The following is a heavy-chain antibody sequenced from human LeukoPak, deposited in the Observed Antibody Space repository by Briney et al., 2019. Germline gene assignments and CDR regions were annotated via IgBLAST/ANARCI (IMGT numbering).Heavy chain of an antibody. CDR2: IWYDGSNK. J-gene: IGHJ5*02. CDR3: AKDKGTTGAYNWFDP. D-gene: IGHD1-1*01. V-gene: IGHV3-33*06. Sequence: GRSLRLSCAASGFTFSSCAMHWVRQAPGKGLERVAVIWYDGSNKYYADSVEGRFTISRDNSKNTLYLQMNSLRAEDTAVYYCAKDKGTTGAYNWFDPWGQGTLVTVSS. CDR1: GFTFSSCA.